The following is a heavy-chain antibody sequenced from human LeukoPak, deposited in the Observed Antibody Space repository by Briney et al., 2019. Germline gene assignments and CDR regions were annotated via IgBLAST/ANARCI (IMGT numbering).Heavy chain of an antibody. CDR2: IWYDGSNK. CDR3: ARLSSASSGYNPD. D-gene: IGHD3-22*01. J-gene: IGHJ4*02. Sequence: GGSLRLSCAASGFTFSSYGMHWVRQAPGKGLEWVAVIWYDGSNKYYADSVKGRFTISRDNSKNTLYLQMNSLRAEDTAVYYCARLSSASSGYNPDWGQGTLVTVSS. V-gene: IGHV3-33*01. CDR1: GFTFSSYG.